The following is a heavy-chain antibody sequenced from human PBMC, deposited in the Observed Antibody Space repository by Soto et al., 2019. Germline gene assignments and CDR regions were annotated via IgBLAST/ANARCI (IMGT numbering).Heavy chain of an antibody. CDR2: ISPESDKA. Sequence: VQLVQSGAEVKKPGASVRVACKASGYTFTSFRLSWVRQAPGQGPEWMGWISPESDKATYAHKFQGRITMTTATSTTTAYMDMRSLISDRTAVYYCTRDLFFIAPSTGTTDAYWGQGTLVSVS. CDR1: GYTFTSFR. D-gene: IGHD3-10*01. J-gene: IGHJ4*02. CDR3: TRDLFFIAPSTGTTDAY. V-gene: IGHV1-18*01.